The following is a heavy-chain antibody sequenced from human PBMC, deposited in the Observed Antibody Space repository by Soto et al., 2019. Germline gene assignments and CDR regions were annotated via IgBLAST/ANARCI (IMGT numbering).Heavy chain of an antibody. Sequence: QERVVESGGGGGQPGRSLRLSCVASGFTGSGYSIHWVRQAPGKGLAWVSFISYDGTKTDYADSVQGRFTVSRDIYQNTLKLQRNSQRPDDTVVYYCARCCGTGYGSNFGYNWFDPWGEGALIIVSP. D-gene: IGHD1-1*01. CDR2: ISYDGTKT. J-gene: IGHJ5*02. CDR1: GFTGSGYS. V-gene: IGHV3-30*04. CDR3: ARCCGTGYGSNFGYNWFDP.